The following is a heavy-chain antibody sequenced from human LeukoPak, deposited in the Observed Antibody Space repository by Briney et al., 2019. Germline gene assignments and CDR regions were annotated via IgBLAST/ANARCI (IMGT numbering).Heavy chain of an antibody. V-gene: IGHV3-48*03. J-gene: IGHJ4*02. CDR1: GFTFSSYE. CDR2: ISSSGSTI. D-gene: IGHD3-10*01. CDR3: ARVWVYLDY. Sequence: GGSLRLSCAASGFTFSSYEMNWVRQAPGKGLEWVSYISSSGSTIYYADSVKGRFTISRDNAKNSLYLQMNSLRAEDTAVYYCARVWVYLDYWGQRTLVTVSS.